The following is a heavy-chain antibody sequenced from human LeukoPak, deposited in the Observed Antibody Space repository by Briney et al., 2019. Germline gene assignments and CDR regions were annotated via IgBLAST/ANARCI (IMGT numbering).Heavy chain of an antibody. CDR2: IRSETDGGTT. Sequence: GGSLRLSCAASGFTFSNAWMSWVRQAPGKGLEWVGHIRSETDGGTTDYAAPVKGRFTISRDDSKNSLYLQMNSLKTEDTAVYHCTRGYSGVAIYAFDIWGQGTMVTVSS. D-gene: IGHD5-18*01. CDR1: GFTFSNAW. CDR3: TRGYSGVAIYAFDI. V-gene: IGHV3-15*01. J-gene: IGHJ3*02.